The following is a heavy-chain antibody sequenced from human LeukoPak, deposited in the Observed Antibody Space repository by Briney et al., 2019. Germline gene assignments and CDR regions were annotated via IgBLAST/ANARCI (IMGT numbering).Heavy chain of an antibody. V-gene: IGHV4-34*12. J-gene: IGHJ4*02. CDR2: IFHSGST. CDR1: DGSFSGYY. Sequence: PSETLSLTCAVYDGSFSGYYWSWIRQPPGKGLEWIGEIFHSGSTNYNPSLKSRVTISVDPSKNRFSLKLTSVTAADTAVYYCARVVASTSIDSWGQGTLVTVSS. CDR3: ARVVASTSIDS. D-gene: IGHD2-15*01.